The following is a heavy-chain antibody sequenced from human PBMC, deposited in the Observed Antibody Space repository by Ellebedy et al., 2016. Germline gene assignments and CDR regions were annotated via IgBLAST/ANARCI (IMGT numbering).Heavy chain of an antibody. V-gene: IGHV4-30-2*01. Sequence: SETLSLXXAVSGGSIGSGGYSWSWIRQPPGKGLEWIGYIYHSGSTYYNPSLKSRVTISVDRSKNQFSLKLSSVTAADTAVYYCARQNRDGYNLDYWGQGTLVTVSS. CDR3: ARQNRDGYNLDY. CDR2: IYHSGST. CDR1: GGSIGSGGYS. D-gene: IGHD5-24*01. J-gene: IGHJ4*02.